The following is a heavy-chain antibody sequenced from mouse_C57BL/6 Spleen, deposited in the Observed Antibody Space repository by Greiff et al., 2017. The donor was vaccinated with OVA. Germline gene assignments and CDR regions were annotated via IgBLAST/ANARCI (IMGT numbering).Heavy chain of an antibody. CDR3: AINWGSSLDY. Sequence: QVQLQQPGAELVMPGASVKLSCKASGYTFTSYWMHWVKQRPGQGLEWIGEIDPSDSYTNYNQKFKGKSTLTVDKSSSTAYMQLSSLTSEDSAVYYWAINWGSSLDYWGQGTTLTVSS. CDR1: GYTFTSYW. D-gene: IGHD1-1*01. CDR2: IDPSDSYT. J-gene: IGHJ2*01. V-gene: IGHV1-69*01.